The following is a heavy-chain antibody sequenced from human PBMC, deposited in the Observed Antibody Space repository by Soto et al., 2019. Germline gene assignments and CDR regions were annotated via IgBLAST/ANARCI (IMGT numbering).Heavy chain of an antibody. Sequence: SETLSLTCAVSVDSIISGSYWGLILPPPGKGIEWIGSIYHSGTTYYNPSLKSRVTISVDTSKNQFSLKLSSVTAADSAVYYCARTDTGGYYPYCGQGTLVTVFS. V-gene: IGHV4-38-2*01. CDR1: VDSIISGSY. CDR2: IYHSGTT. D-gene: IGHD7-27*01. J-gene: IGHJ4*02. CDR3: ARTDTGGYYPY.